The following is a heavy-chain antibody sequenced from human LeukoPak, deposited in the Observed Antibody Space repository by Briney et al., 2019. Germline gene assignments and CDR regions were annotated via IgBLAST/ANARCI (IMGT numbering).Heavy chain of an antibody. J-gene: IGHJ4*02. D-gene: IGHD3-10*01. V-gene: IGHV3-23*01. Sequence: GGSLRLSCTASGFTVSSNYMSWVRQAPGKGLEWVSAISGSGGSTYYADSVKGRFTISRDNSKNTLYLQMNSLRAEDTAVYYCAKDRGKILWFGELYSGLDYWGQGTLVTVSS. CDR3: AKDRGKILWFGELYSGLDY. CDR2: ISGSGGST. CDR1: GFTVSSNY.